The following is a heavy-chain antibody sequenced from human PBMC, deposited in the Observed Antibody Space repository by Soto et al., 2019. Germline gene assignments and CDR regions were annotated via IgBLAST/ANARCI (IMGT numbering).Heavy chain of an antibody. V-gene: IGHV3-23*01. CDR1: GFTFSSYA. D-gene: IGHD2-2*01. Sequence: GGSLRLSCAASGFTFSSYAMSWVRQAPGKGLEWVSAISGSGGSTYYADSVKGRFTISRDNSKNTLYLQMNSLRAEDTAVYYCAKASTRIVVVPAAHFDYWGQGTLVTVSS. J-gene: IGHJ4*02. CDR3: AKASTRIVVVPAAHFDY. CDR2: ISGSGGST.